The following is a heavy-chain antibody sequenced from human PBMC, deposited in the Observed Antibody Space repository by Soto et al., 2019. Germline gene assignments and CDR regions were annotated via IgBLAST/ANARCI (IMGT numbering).Heavy chain of an antibody. CDR3: ASSDSSSLKYDY. Sequence: SVKVSCKASGGTFSSYAISWVRQAPGQGLEWMGGIIPIFGTANYAQKFQGRVTITADESTSTAYMELSSLRSEDTAVYYCASSDSSSLKYDYWGQRTLVTVSS. CDR2: IIPIFGTA. CDR1: GGTFSSYA. J-gene: IGHJ4*01. D-gene: IGHD6-13*01. V-gene: IGHV1-69*13.